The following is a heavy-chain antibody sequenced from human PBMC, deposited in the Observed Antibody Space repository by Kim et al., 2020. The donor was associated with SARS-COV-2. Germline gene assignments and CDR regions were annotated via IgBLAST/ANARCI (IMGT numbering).Heavy chain of an antibody. V-gene: IGHV3-30*02. D-gene: IGHD3-22*01. Sequence: GGSLRLSCAASGFTFSSYGMHWVRQAPGKGLEWVAVIWYDGSNKYYADSVKGRFTISRDNSKNTLYLQMNSLRAEDTAVYYCAKDLRRTYYYDSSGYSLDSWGQGTLVTVSS. J-gene: IGHJ4*02. CDR3: AKDLRRTYYYDSSGYSLDS. CDR2: IWYDGSNK. CDR1: GFTFSSYG.